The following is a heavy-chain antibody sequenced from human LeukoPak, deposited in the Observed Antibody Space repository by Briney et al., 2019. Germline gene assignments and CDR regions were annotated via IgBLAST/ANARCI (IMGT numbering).Heavy chain of an antibody. CDR3: AREVSGYTSGWDAFDV. CDR1: GFSFSSYW. J-gene: IGHJ3*01. D-gene: IGHD6-19*01. V-gene: IGHV3-7*01. CDR2: IKQDGSEK. Sequence: GGSLRLSCAASGFSFSSYWMGWVRQAPGKGLEWVANIKQDGSEKRYVDPVKGRFTISRDNAKNSLYLQMNSLRAEDTAVYYCAREVSGYTSGWDAFDVWGQGTMVTVSS.